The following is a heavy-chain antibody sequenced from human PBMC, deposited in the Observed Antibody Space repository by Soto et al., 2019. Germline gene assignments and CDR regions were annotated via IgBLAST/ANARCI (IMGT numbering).Heavy chain of an antibody. CDR3: ARDQPYYDILTGLDY. Sequence: GASVKVSCKASGYTFTGYYMHWVRQAPGQGLEWMGWINPNSGGTNYAQKFQGRVTMTGDTSISTAYMELSRLRSDDTAVYYCARDQPYYDILTGLDYWGQGTLVTVSS. CDR1: GYTFTGYY. D-gene: IGHD3-9*01. J-gene: IGHJ4*02. V-gene: IGHV1-2*02. CDR2: INPNSGGT.